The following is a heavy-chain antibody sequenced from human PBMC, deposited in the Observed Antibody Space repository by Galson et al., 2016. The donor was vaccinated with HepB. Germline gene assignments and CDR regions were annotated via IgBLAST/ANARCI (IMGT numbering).Heavy chain of an antibody. V-gene: IGHV3-48*03. CDR3: ATDQTAYCGDDCYYDAFDI. CDR2: ISSSGGAI. J-gene: IGHJ3*02. Sequence: SLRLSCAASGFTFSSYEMNWVRQAPGKGLEWVSYISSSGGAIYYADSVKGRFTISRDNAKNSPYLQMYSLRAEDTAVYYCATDQTAYCGDDCYYDAFDIWGQGTMVTVSS. CDR1: GFTFSSYE. D-gene: IGHD2-21*01.